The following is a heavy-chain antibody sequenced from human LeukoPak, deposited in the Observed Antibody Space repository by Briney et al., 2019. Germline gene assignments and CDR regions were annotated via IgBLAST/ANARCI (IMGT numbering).Heavy chain of an antibody. D-gene: IGHD2-2*01. V-gene: IGHV1-18*01. J-gene: IGHJ4*02. CDR1: GYTFIRYG. CDR3: ARAGGVVVVPAAKRGGIDY. CDR2: ISAHNGDT. Sequence: ASMKVSCKASGYTFIRYGISWVRQAPGQGLEWMGWISAHNGDTNCAQKFQGRVTMTTDTSTSTIYMELRSLRSDDTAVYYCARAGGVVVVPAAKRGGIDYWGQGTLVTVSS.